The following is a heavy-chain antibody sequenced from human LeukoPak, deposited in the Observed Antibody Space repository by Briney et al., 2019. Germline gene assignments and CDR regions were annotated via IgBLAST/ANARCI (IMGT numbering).Heavy chain of an antibody. J-gene: IGHJ4*02. CDR3: ASLTGGGIAAAGTVDY. CDR2: INHSGST. V-gene: IGHV4-34*01. D-gene: IGHD6-13*01. Sequence: SETLSLTCAVYGGSFSGYYWSWIRQPPEKGLEWIGEINHSGSTNYNPSLKSRVTISVDTSKNQFSLKLSSVTAADTAVYYCASLTGGGIAAAGTVDYWGQGTLVTVSS. CDR1: GGSFSGYY.